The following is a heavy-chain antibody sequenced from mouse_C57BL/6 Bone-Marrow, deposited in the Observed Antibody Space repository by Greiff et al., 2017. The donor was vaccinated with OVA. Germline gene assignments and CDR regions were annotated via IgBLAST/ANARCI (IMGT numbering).Heavy chain of an antibody. CDR2: IYPRSGNT. Sequence: QVQLQQSGAELARPGASVKLSCKASGYTFTSYGISWVKQRTGQGLEWIGEIYPRSGNTYYNEKFKGKATLTADKSSSTAYMELRSLTSEDSAVYFWARRGWLLPYYFDYWGQGTTLTVSS. J-gene: IGHJ2*01. CDR1: GYTFTSYG. D-gene: IGHD2-3*01. CDR3: ARRGWLLPYYFDY. V-gene: IGHV1-81*01.